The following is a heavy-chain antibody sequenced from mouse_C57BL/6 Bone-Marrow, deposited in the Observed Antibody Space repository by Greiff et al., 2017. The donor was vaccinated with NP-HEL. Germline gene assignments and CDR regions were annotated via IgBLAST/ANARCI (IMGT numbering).Heavy chain of an antibody. D-gene: IGHD2-3*01. CDR3: AKGWLPVDY. Sequence: VQLQQSGPELVKPGASVKISCKASGYTFTDYYMNWVKQSHGKSLEWIGDINPNNGGTSYNQKFKGKATLTVDKSSSTAYMELRSLTSEDSAVYYCAKGWLPVDYWGQGTTLTVSS. CDR1: GYTFTDYY. V-gene: IGHV1-26*01. CDR2: INPNNGGT. J-gene: IGHJ2*01.